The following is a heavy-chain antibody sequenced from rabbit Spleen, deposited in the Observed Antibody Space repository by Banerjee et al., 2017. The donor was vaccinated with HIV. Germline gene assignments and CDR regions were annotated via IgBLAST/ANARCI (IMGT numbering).Heavy chain of an antibody. CDR3: LRDRADIGGDYGPYYFDL. CDR1: GFDFSDYG. J-gene: IGHJ4*01. V-gene: IGHV1S47*01. CDR2: IDPIFGSK. Sequence: QEQLVESGGGLVQPGGSLKLSCTASGFDFSDYGMSWVRQAPGKGLEWIGSIDPIFGSKYYARWMNGRFTISRHNAQNTLYLQLDSLTAADAATYCCLRDRADIGGDYGPYYFDLWGAGALVPVS. D-gene: IGHD2-1*01.